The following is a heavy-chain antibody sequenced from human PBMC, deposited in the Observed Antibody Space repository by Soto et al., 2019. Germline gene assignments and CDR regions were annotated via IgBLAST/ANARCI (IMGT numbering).Heavy chain of an antibody. CDR1: GGTFSSYA. CDR3: AREKWDPPSVGMDV. V-gene: IGHV1-69*06. J-gene: IGHJ6*02. CDR2: IIPIFGTA. Sequence: QVQLVQSGAEVKKPGSSVKVSCKASGGTFSSYAISWVRQDPGQGLEWMGGIIPIFGTANYAQNFQGRVTITADKSTSTAYMEVSSLRSEDTALYYCAREKWDPPSVGMDVWGQGTTVTVSS. D-gene: IGHD1-26*01.